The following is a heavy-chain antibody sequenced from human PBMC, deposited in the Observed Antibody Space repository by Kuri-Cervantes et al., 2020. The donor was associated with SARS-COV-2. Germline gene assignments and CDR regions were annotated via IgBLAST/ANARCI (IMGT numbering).Heavy chain of an antibody. CDR3: ARVWGWSGYYFHYGMDV. D-gene: IGHD3-3*01. CDR2: INHSGST. J-gene: IGHJ6*02. Sequence: SQTLSLTCAVYGGSFSGYYWSWIRQPPGKGLEWIGEINHSGSTNYNPSLKSRVTISVDTSKNQFSLKLSSVTAADTAVYYCARVWGWSGYYFHYGMDVWGQGTTVTVSS. CDR1: GGSFSGYY. V-gene: IGHV4-34*01.